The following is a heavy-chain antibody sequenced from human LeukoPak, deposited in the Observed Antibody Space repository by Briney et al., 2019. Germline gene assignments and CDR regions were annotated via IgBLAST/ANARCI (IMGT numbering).Heavy chain of an antibody. D-gene: IGHD4-23*01. J-gene: IGHJ4*02. CDR3: ARVGSGNSGRDV. CDR1: GYVFMKYG. Sequence: ASVKVSCKASGYVFMKYGIAWVRQAPGQGLEWLGWINTYDGNTNYAPNLQDRVTMTTDTATSTAHMELRSLKSGDTAMYYCARVGSGNSGRDVWGQGTLVTVSS. V-gene: IGHV1-18*01. CDR2: INTYDGNT.